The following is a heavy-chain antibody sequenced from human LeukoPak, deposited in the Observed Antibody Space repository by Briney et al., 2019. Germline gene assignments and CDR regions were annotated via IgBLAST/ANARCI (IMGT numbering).Heavy chain of an antibody. Sequence: PSETLSLTCAVSGGSISSGGYSWSWIRQPPGKGLEWIGYIYHSGSTYYNPSLKSRVTISVDRSKNQFSLKLSSVTAADTAVYYCARGSVVVPRGMDAWGQGTTVTVSS. CDR1: GGSISSGGYS. J-gene: IGHJ6*02. V-gene: IGHV4-30-2*01. CDR3: ARGSVVVPRGMDA. D-gene: IGHD2-2*01. CDR2: IYHSGST.